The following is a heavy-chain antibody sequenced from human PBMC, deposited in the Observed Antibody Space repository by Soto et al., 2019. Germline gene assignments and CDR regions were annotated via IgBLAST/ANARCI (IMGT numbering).Heavy chain of an antibody. D-gene: IGHD1-7*01. CDR1: GFTFSKYP. CDR2: VGGGGST. V-gene: IGHV3-23*01. J-gene: IGHJ4*02. CDR3: AKGSGEGTTWGDFDY. Sequence: EVQLLESGGGLVQPGGSLRLSCVTSGFTFSKYPMSWVRQAPGKGLEWVSTVGGGGSTFYADSVKGRFTISRDNSKNMLYLEMNSLRAEDSAVYFCAKGSGEGTTWGDFDYWGQGALVTVSS.